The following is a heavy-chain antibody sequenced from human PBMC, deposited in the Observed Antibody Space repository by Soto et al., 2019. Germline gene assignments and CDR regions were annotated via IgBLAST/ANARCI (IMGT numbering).Heavy chain of an antibody. Sequence: QVQLVQSGAEVKKPGASVKVSCKTSGYTFTSYDINWVRQATGQGLEWMGWMNPNSGNTGYAQKFQGRDTMTRKTSISTAYMELSSLRSEDTAIYYCARERTVAGNDYWGQGTLVTVSS. D-gene: IGHD6-19*01. J-gene: IGHJ4*02. CDR3: ARERTVAGNDY. V-gene: IGHV1-8*01. CDR1: GYTFTSYD. CDR2: MNPNSGNT.